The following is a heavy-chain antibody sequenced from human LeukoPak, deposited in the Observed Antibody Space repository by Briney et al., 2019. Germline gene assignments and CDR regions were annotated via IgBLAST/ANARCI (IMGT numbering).Heavy chain of an antibody. CDR1: GYTLTELS. Sequence: ASVKVSCKVSGYTLTELSMHWVRQAPGKGLEWMGGLDPEDGETIYAQKFQGRVTMTEDTSTDTAYMELSSLRSEDTAVYYCATFYYYGSGSSMYNWFDPWGQGTLVTVSS. CDR3: ATFYYYGSGSSMYNWFDP. V-gene: IGHV1-24*01. J-gene: IGHJ5*02. CDR2: LDPEDGET. D-gene: IGHD3-10*01.